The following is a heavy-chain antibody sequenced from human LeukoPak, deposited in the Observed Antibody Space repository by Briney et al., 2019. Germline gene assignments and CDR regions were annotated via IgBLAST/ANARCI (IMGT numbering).Heavy chain of an antibody. J-gene: IGHJ3*02. Sequence: GRSLRLSCAASGFTFSSYGMHWVRQAPGKGLEWVAVIWYDGSNKYYADSVKGRFTISRDNSKNTLYLQMNSLRAEDTAVYYCATSIAVAGDAFDIWGQGTMVTVSS. CDR1: GFTFSSYG. CDR3: ATSIAVAGDAFDI. CDR2: IWYDGSNK. D-gene: IGHD6-19*01. V-gene: IGHV3-33*01.